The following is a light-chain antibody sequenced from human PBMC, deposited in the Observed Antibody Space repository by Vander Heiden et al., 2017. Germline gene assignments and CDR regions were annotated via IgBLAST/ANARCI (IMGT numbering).Light chain of an antibody. J-gene: IGLJ1*01. CDR3: NSRDSSGNHEV. V-gene: IGLV3-19*01. CDR1: SLRSYY. Sequence: VSVALGQTVRITCQGDSLRSYYASWYQQKPGQAPVLVIYGKNNRPSGIPDRFSGSSSGNTASLTITGAQAEDEADYYCNSRDSSGNHEVFGTGTKVTVL. CDR2: GKN.